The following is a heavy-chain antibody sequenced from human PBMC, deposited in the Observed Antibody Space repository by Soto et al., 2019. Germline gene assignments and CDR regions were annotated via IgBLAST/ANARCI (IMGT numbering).Heavy chain of an antibody. Sequence: ASVKVSCKASGYTFTSYGISWVRQAPGQGLEWMGWISAYNGNTNYAQKLQGRVTMTTDTSTSTAYMELSSLRSEDTTVYYCAIFLNYYDSSGYPCFDYWGQGTLVTVSS. D-gene: IGHD3-22*01. J-gene: IGHJ4*02. V-gene: IGHV1-18*01. CDR2: ISAYNGNT. CDR1: GYTFTSYG. CDR3: AIFLNYYDSSGYPCFDY.